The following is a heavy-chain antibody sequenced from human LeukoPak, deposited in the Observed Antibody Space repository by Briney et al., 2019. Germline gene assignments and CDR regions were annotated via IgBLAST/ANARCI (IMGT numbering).Heavy chain of an antibody. D-gene: IGHD3-3*01. Sequence: PGGSLRLSCAASGFTVSSSYMSWVRQAPGKGLEWVSVIYSGGSTYYADSVKGRFTISRDNSKNTLYLQMNSLRAEDTAVYYCARTSRGVITYWGQGTLVTVSS. J-gene: IGHJ4*02. V-gene: IGHV3-66*01. CDR2: IYSGGST. CDR1: GFTVSSSY. CDR3: ARTSRGVITY.